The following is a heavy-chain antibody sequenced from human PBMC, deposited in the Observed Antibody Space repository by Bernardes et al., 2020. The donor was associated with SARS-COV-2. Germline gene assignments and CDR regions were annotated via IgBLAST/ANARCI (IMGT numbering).Heavy chain of an antibody. D-gene: IGHD6-13*01. V-gene: IGHV4-59*11. Sequence: SETLSLTCIVSGGSMTSQYWSWIRQSPGKGLEWIGYIYYSWSTNYNPSLKSRVTISVDTSKNQFSLKLSSVTAADTAVYYCARESRGSWYYFDYWGQGTLVTVSS. CDR2: IYYSWST. CDR1: GGSMTSQY. J-gene: IGHJ4*02. CDR3: ARESRGSWYYFDY.